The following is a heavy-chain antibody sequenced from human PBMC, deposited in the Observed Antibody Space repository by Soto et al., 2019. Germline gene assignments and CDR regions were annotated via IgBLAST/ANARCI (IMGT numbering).Heavy chain of an antibody. CDR2: ISDLGGNM. J-gene: IGHJ4*02. CDR1: GFTFNNYA. CDR3: AKFYSYDHSGYYKPDFIHIDN. V-gene: IGHV3-23*01. D-gene: IGHD3-22*01. Sequence: PGGSLRLSCAASGFTFNNYAMTWVRQAPGKGLEWVSGISDLGGNMNYRDSVKGRFTISRDNSKNTLYLQMNSLRAEDTAIYYCAKFYSYDHSGYYKPDFIHIDNWGQGTRVTVSS.